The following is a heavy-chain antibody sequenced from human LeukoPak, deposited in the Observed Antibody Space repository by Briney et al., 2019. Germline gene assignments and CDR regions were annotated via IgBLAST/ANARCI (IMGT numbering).Heavy chain of an antibody. CDR1: GGSFNGYY. J-gene: IGHJ4*02. CDR2: INDSGVT. D-gene: IGHD2-15*01. Sequence: PSETLSLTCAVYGGSFNGYYWSWIRQSPGEGLEWIGEINDSGVTNCNPSLESRVVLSVDTSKNQFSLRLSSVAAADTAVYYCARRLVDSGASQVSDHWGQGTLVTVSS. V-gene: IGHV4-34*01. CDR3: ARRLVDSGASQVSDH.